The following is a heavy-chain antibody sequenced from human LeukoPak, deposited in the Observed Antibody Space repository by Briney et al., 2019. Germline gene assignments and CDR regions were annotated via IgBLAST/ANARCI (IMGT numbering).Heavy chain of an antibody. Sequence: WASVTVSCTASGYTFTSYDINWVRQATGQGLEWMGWMNPNSGNTGYAQTFQGRVTMTRNTSISTAYMELSSLRSEDTAVYYCARQRYPYYYDSSGYGYWGQGTLVTVSS. CDR1: GYTFTSYD. V-gene: IGHV1-8*01. J-gene: IGHJ4*02. D-gene: IGHD3-22*01. CDR2: MNPNSGNT. CDR3: ARQRYPYYYDSSGYGY.